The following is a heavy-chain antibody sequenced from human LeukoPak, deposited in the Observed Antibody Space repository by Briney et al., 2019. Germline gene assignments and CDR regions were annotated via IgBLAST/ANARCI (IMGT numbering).Heavy chain of an antibody. CDR2: ISSSSSYI. CDR3: ARDRGSDGAFDI. D-gene: IGHD3-10*01. V-gene: IGHV3-21*01. J-gene: IGHJ3*02. CDR1: GFTFSSYS. Sequence: PGGSLRLSCAASGFTFSSYSMNWVRQAPGKGLEWVSSISSSSSYIYYADSVKGRFTISRDNAKNSLYLQMNSLSAEDTAVYYCARDRGSDGAFDIWGQGTMVTVSS.